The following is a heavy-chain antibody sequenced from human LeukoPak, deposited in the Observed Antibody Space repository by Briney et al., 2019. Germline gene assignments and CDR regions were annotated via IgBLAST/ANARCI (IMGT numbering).Heavy chain of an antibody. V-gene: IGHV3-23*01. CDR1: GFTFSSCS. CDR2: ISTSGTGP. CDR3: ARHYYGSGTYLDS. D-gene: IGHD3-10*01. Sequence: GGSLRLSCAASGFTFSSCSMSWVRQAPGKGLEWVSAISTSGTGPQYADSVKGRFTISRDNSRDTLFLQMNTLGAEDTAVHFCARHYYGSGTYLDSWGQGTLVTVSS. J-gene: IGHJ4*02.